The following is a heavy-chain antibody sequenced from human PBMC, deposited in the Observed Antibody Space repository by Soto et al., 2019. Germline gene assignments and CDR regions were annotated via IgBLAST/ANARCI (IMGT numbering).Heavy chain of an antibody. CDR3: ARDPSDCSSTTCWGYYALDV. J-gene: IGHJ6*02. Sequence: GGSLRLSCAASGFTFSTYSMNWVRQAPGKGLEWVSSISSSGTYIHYADSLKGRFTISRDNAKNSLYLQMISLRAEDTAVYYCARDPSDCSSTTCWGYYALDVWGQGTTVTVSS. CDR2: ISSSGTYI. CDR1: GFTFSTYS. V-gene: IGHV3-21*04. D-gene: IGHD2-2*01.